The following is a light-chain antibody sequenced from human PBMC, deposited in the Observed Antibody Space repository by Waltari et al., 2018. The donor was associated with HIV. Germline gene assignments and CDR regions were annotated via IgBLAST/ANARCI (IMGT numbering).Light chain of an antibody. CDR2: EVS. J-gene: IGLJ1*01. V-gene: IGLV2-14*01. Sequence: QSALTQPASVSGSPGKSITIACTGTSSAVGGYNYFPWYQQHPGKAPKLMISEVSNRPSGVTNRFSGSKSGNTASLTISGLQVEDEADYYCSSYTSSSTLYVFGTGTKVTVL. CDR1: SSAVGGYNY. CDR3: SSYTSSSTLYV.